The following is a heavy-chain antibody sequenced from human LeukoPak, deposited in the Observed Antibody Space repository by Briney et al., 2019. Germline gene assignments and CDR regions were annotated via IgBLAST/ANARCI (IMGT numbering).Heavy chain of an antibody. CDR2: IYTSGST. J-gene: IGHJ3*02. D-gene: IGHD3-3*01. Sequence: SQTLSLTCTVSGGSISSGSYYWSWIRQPAGKGLEWIGRIYTSGSTNYNPSLKSRVTISVDTSKSQFSLKLSSVTAADTAVYYCASAIFVENAFGIWGQGTMVTVSS. CDR3: ASAIFVENAFGI. CDR1: GGSISSGSYY. V-gene: IGHV4-61*02.